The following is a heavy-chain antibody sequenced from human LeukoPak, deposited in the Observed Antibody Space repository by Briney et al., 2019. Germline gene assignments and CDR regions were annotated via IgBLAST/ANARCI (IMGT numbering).Heavy chain of an antibody. CDR3: ARDDQDLNDAFDI. V-gene: IGHV4-4*02. CDR1: GVSISSSNW. CDR2: IYHSGST. D-gene: IGHD2-2*01. J-gene: IGHJ3*02. Sequence: SGTLSLTCAVSGVSISSSNWWHWVRQPPGKGLEWIGEIYHSGSTNYNPSLKSRVTISVDKSKNQFSLKLSSVTAADTAVYYCARDDQDLNDAFDIWGQGTMVTVSS.